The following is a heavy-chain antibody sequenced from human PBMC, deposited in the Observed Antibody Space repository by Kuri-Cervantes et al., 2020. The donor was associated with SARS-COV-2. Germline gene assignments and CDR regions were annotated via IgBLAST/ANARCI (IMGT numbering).Heavy chain of an antibody. V-gene: IGHV3-11*01. J-gene: IGHJ4*02. D-gene: IGHD3-10*01. Sequence: GGSLRLSCTASGFIFSDYYMTWIRQAPGKGLEWVSNIGPSGTTKYYADSVKGRFTISRDNAKNSLYLQMNSLRAEDTAVYYCAKEGAMVRGVILAFDYWGQGTLVTVSS. CDR3: AKEGAMVRGVILAFDY. CDR1: GFIFSDYY. CDR2: IGPSGTTK.